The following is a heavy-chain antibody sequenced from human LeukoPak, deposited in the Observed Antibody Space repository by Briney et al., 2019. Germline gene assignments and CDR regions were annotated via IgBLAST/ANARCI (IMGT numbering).Heavy chain of an antibody. J-gene: IGHJ4*02. V-gene: IGHV4-59*01. Sequence: SETLSLTCTVSGGSINSYYWSWIRQPPGKGLEWIGDIYYSGTTNYNPSLKSRVTIAVDTSKNQFSLRLTSVNAADTAVYYCARVAPTRGYASSGYYPLDYWGQGTLVNVSS. D-gene: IGHD3-22*01. CDR3: ARVAPTRGYASSGYYPLDY. CDR1: GGSINSYY. CDR2: IYYSGTT.